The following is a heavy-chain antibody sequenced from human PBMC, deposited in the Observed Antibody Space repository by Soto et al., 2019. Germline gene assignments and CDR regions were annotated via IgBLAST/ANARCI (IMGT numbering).Heavy chain of an antibody. V-gene: IGHV3-30*18. CDR3: AKGPVTAMVTFGY. D-gene: IGHD5-18*01. CDR1: GFTFSSYG. Sequence: QVQLVESGGGVVQPGRSLRLSCAASGFTFSSYGMHWVRQAPGKGLEWVAVISYDGSNKYYADSVKGRFTISRDNSKNTLYLQMNSLRAEDTAVYYCAKGPVTAMVTFGYWGQGTLVTVSS. J-gene: IGHJ4*02. CDR2: ISYDGSNK.